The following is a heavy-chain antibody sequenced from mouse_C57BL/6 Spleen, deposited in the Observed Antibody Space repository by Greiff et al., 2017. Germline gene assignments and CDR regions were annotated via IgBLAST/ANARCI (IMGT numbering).Heavy chain of an antibody. CDR1: GYTFTSYW. CDR2: IYPGNSGT. CDR3: TIGDYYGSSFDY. Sequence: VQLQQSGPVLARPGASVKMSCKTSGYTFTSYWMHWVKQRPGQGLEWIGAIYPGNSGTSYNQKFKGKAKLTVDTSASTAYMVLSSLTTEDSAVYYCTIGDYYGSSFDYWGQGTTLTVSS. D-gene: IGHD1-1*01. V-gene: IGHV1-5*01. J-gene: IGHJ2*01.